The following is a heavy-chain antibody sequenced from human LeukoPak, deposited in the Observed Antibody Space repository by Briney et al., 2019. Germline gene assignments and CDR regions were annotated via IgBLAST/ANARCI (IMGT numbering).Heavy chain of an antibody. CDR2: VNSDGLST. CDR3: ASAPPGITASFDY. J-gene: IGHJ4*02. Sequence: PWGSLTLSCAASGFTFSSSWMHWVRHGPAPGLVLVSRVNSDGLSTTYADSVKGRFTISRDNAKNTLFLHMNSLRAEDTAVYYCASAPPGITASFDYWGQGTLVTVSS. D-gene: IGHD6-13*01. V-gene: IGHV3-74*01. CDR1: GFTFSSSW.